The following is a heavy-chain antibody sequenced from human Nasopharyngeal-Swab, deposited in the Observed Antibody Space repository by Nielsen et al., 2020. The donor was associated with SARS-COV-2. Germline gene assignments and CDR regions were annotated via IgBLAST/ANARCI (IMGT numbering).Heavy chain of an antibody. CDR2: ISSSSSYI. CDR3: AKDTSIAVAGVDY. J-gene: IGHJ4*02. Sequence: GESLKISCAASGFTFSNYSMNWVRQAPGKGLEWVSSISSSSSYIYYADSVKGRFTISRDNSKNSLYLQMNSLRTEDTALYYCAKDTSIAVAGVDYWGQGTLVTVSS. CDR1: GFTFSNYS. D-gene: IGHD6-19*01. V-gene: IGHV3-21*04.